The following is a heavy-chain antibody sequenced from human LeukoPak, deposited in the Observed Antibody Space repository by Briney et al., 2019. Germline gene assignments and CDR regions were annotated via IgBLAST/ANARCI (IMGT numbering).Heavy chain of an antibody. CDR3: ARVYKRGYCSSTSCYDYYYYMDV. Sequence: SVKVSCKASGGTFSSYAISWVRQAPGQGLEWMGGIIPIFGTANYAQKFQGRVTITTDESTSTAYMELSSLRSEDTAVYYCARVYKRGYCSSTSCYDYYYYMDVWGKGTTVTVSS. CDR1: GGTFSSYA. CDR2: IIPIFGTA. V-gene: IGHV1-69*05. J-gene: IGHJ6*03. D-gene: IGHD2-2*01.